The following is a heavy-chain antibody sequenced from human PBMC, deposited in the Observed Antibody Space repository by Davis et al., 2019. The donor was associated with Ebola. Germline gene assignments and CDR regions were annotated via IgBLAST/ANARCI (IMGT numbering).Heavy chain of an antibody. CDR1: GGSISSYY. CDR2: IYYSGST. D-gene: IGHD5-24*01. V-gene: IGHV4-59*08. Sequence: PSETLSLTCTVSGGSISSYYWSWIRQPPGKGLEWIGYIYYSGSTNYNPSLKSRVTISVDTSKNQFSLKLSSVTAADTAVYYCARHVGGRWLQPRYIDYWGQGTLVTVSS. CDR3: ARHVGGRWLQPRYIDY. J-gene: IGHJ4*02.